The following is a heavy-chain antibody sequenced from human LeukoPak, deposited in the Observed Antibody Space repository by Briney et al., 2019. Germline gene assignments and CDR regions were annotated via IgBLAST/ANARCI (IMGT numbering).Heavy chain of an antibody. D-gene: IGHD3-22*01. CDR2: INPNSGGT. CDR3: ARGAHYHDSSEGFDY. J-gene: IGHJ4*02. CDR1: RYTFTGYY. Sequence: ASVKVSCKASRYTFTGYYMHSVPHAPGQGLEWMGWINPNSGGTNYAQKFQGRVTMTRDTSISTAYMELSRLRSDDTAVYYCARGAHYHDSSEGFDYWGQGNLVTVSS. V-gene: IGHV1-2*02.